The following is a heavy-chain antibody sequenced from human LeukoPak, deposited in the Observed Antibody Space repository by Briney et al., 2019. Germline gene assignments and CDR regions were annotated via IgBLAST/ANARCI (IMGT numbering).Heavy chain of an antibody. D-gene: IGHD3-22*01. V-gene: IGHV4-4*02. J-gene: IGHJ4*02. CDR3: ASVGYDNSGLDY. Sequence: SETLSLTCGVSGGSISGNHWWSWVRQPPGKGLEWIGEIHHSGSTNYNPSLQSRVTISVDKSKNQVPLKLRSVTAADTAVYYCASVGYDNSGLDYWGQGTLVTVSS. CDR1: GGSISGNHW. CDR2: IHHSGST.